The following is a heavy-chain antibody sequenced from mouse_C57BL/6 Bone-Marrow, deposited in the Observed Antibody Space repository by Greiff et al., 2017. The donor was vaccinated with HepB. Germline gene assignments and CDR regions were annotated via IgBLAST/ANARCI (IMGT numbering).Heavy chain of an antibody. Sequence: QVQLKESGPELARPWASVKISCQAFYTFSRRVHFAIRDTNYWMQWVKQRPGQGLEWIGAMYPGNGDTSYNQKFKGKATLTADKSSSTAYMQLSSLTSEDSAVYYCATDDSNYGGYFDVWGTGTTVTVSS. CDR2: GQGLEWIG. V-gene: IGHV1-87*01. J-gene: IGHJ1*03. D-gene: IGHD2-5*01. CDR3: SEDSAVYYCATDDSNYGGYFDV. CDR1: YTFSRRVH.